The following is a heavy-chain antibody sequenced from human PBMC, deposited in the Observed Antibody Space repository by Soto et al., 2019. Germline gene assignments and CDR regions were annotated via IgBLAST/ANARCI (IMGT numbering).Heavy chain of an antibody. CDR2: ISYDGSNK. CDR1: GFTFSSYA. J-gene: IGHJ4*02. Sequence: GGSLRLSCAASGFTFSSYAMHWVRQAPGKGLEWVAVISYDGSNKYYADSVKGRFTISRGNSKNTLYLQMNSLRAEDTAVYYCARDRRVNWNYGYFDYWGQGTLVTVSS. D-gene: IGHD1-7*01. V-gene: IGHV3-30-3*01. CDR3: ARDRRVNWNYGYFDY.